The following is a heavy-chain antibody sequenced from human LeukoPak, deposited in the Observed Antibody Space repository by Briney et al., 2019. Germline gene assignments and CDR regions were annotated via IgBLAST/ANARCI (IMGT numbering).Heavy chain of an antibody. CDR3: AREESGFDY. V-gene: IGHV1-2*02. CDR2: INPHNGDT. D-gene: IGHD3-10*01. Sequence: ASVKVSCKASGYTFIGYYLHWVRQAPGQGLEWMGWINPHNGDTNYAQKFQGRVTMTRDTSITTAYMELSRLKSDDTAVYYCAREESGFDYWGQGTLVTVSS. J-gene: IGHJ4*02. CDR1: GYTFIGYY.